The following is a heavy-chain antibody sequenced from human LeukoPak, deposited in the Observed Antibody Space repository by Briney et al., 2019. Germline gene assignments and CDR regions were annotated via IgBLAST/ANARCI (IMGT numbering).Heavy chain of an antibody. V-gene: IGHV4-34*01. CDR3: ARGGPGYSSGWYLDY. CDR2: INHSGST. Sequence: SETLSLTCAVYGGSFSGYYWSWIRRPPGKGLEWIGEINHSGSTNYNPSLKSRVTISVDTSKNQFSLKLSSVTAADTAVYYCARGGPGYSSGWYLDYWGQGTLVTVSS. CDR1: GGSFSGYY. D-gene: IGHD6-19*01. J-gene: IGHJ4*02.